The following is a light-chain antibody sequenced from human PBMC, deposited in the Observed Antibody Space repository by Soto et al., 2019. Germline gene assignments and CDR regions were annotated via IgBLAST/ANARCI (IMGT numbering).Light chain of an antibody. J-gene: IGLJ3*02. CDR1: SSNIGSDYD. Sequence: QSVLTQPPSVSGAPGQRVTISCTGSSSNIGSDYDVHWYQQIPGTAPQLLIYGTNNRPSGVADRFSGSKSDTSASLAITGGQAEDEAEYYCLSYDSSLSGWVFGGGTKLTVL. CDR2: GTN. CDR3: LSYDSSLSGWV. V-gene: IGLV1-40*01.